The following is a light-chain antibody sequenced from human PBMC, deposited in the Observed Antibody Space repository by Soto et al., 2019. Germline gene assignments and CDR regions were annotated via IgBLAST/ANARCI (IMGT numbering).Light chain of an antibody. CDR1: SSDIGDYNY. J-gene: IGLJ3*02. V-gene: IGLV2-8*01. CDR2: EVS. CDR3: SSYAGSNNWV. Sequence: QSALTQPPSASGSPGQSVTISCTGTSSDIGDYNYVSWYQQHSGKAPKFIIYEVSQRPSGVPDRFSGSKSGNTASLTVSGLQAEDEADYYCSSYAGSNNWVFGGGTKVTVL.